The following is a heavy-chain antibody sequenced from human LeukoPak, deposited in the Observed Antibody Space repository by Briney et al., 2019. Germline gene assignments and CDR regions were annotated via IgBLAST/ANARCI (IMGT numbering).Heavy chain of an antibody. CDR1: GGSISSSRDY. J-gene: IGHJ4*02. D-gene: IGHD3-10*01. V-gene: IGHV4-39*07. Sequence: PSETLSLTCIVSGGSISSSRDYWAWIRQPPGKGLEWIGSIYHSGSTYYNPSLKSRVTISVDTSKNQFSLKLSSVTAADTAVYYCARASPVHGALDYWGQGTLVTVSS. CDR3: ARASPVHGALDY. CDR2: IYHSGST.